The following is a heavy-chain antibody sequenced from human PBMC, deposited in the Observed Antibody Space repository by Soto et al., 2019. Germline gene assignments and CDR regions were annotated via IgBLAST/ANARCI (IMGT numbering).Heavy chain of an antibody. CDR3: AGDLTKGLDV. CDR1: GYTFTSCG. J-gene: IGHJ6*02. Sequence: QVHLVQSGAEVKKPGASVKVSCKASGYTFTSCGISWVRQAPGQGLEWMGLINTYNGYTNYPQNFQGRVTMTTDTSTGTVQMELRRLTPDDTAVYYCAGDLTKGLDVWGQGTTVTVSS. D-gene: IGHD4-4*01. CDR2: INTYNGYT. V-gene: IGHV1-18*01.